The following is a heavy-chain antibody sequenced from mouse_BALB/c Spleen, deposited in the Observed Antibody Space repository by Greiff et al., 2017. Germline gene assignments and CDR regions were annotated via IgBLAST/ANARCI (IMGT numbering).Heavy chain of an antibody. Sequence: QVQLQQPGAELVKPGASVKLSCKASGYTFTSYWMHWVKQRPGQGLEWIGEIDPSDSYTNYNQKFKGKATLTVDKSSSTAYMQLSSLTSEDSAVYYCARADERYAMDYWGQGTTLTVAS. CDR2: IDPSDSYT. J-gene: IGHJ2*01. D-gene: IGHD2-14*01. CDR3: ARADERYAMDY. V-gene: IGHV1-69*02. CDR1: GYTFTSYW.